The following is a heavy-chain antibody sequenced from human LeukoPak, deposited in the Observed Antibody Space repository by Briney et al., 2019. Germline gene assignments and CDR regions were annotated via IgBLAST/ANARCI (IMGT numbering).Heavy chain of an antibody. J-gene: IGHJ4*02. CDR2: IKSKIDGGTT. CDR1: GFTFSNAW. V-gene: IGHV3-15*01. Sequence: GGSLRLSCAASGFTFSNAWMSWVRQAPGKGLEWVGRIKSKIDGGTTDYAAPVKGRLTISRDDSKNTFYLQMNSLKTEDTAVYYCAGSGYSFDYWGQGTLVTVSS. CDR3: AGSGYSFDY. D-gene: IGHD3-22*01.